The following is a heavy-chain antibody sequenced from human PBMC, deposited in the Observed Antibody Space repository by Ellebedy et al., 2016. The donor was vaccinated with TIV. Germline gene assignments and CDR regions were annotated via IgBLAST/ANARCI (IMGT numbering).Heavy chain of an antibody. D-gene: IGHD4-17*01. CDR1: GFTFSRFW. Sequence: GESLKISCAASGFTFSRFWMAWVRQAPGKGLEWVATINQGGSETYYVDSVKGRFTISRDNSKNSLYLQMNSLRADDTALYYCARGLTGDYGAFDLWGQGTMVTVSS. V-gene: IGHV3-7*01. J-gene: IGHJ3*01. CDR2: INQGGSET. CDR3: ARGLTGDYGAFDL.